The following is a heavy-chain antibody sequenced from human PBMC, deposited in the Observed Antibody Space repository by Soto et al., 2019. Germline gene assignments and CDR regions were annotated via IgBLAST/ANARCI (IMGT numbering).Heavy chain of an antibody. D-gene: IGHD5-12*01. V-gene: IGHV5-51*01. CDR2: IHPGDSDT. CDR3: ARHESPQLGGYDSPYYFYKDV. CDR1: GYSFSNYW. Sequence: PGESLKISCKGSGYSFSNYWVGWVRQMPGKGLEWMGIIHPGDSDTRYNPSFQGQVTISADKSISTAYLQWSSLKASDTATYYCARHESPQLGGYDSPYYFYKDVWAKGTTVTVSS. J-gene: IGHJ6*03.